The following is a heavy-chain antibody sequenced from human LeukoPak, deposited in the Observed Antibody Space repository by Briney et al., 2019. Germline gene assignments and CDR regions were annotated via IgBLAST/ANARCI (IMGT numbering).Heavy chain of an antibody. CDR1: GGSISSGGYY. CDR2: IYDSGRT. D-gene: IGHD3-10*01. J-gene: IGHJ5*02. V-gene: IGHV4-31*03. Sequence: PSQTLSLTCTLSGGSISSGGYYWSWIRQHPGKGLDWIGYIYDSGRTYYNPSLKSRVTISVDTSKNQFSLKLSSVTAADTAVYYCARAGPALKRFEPWGQGTLVTVSS. CDR3: ARAGPALKRFEP.